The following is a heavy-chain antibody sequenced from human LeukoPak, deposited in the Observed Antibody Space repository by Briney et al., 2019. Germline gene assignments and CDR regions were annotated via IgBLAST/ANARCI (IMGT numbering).Heavy chain of an antibody. D-gene: IGHD2/OR15-2a*01. V-gene: IGHV4-59*11. CDR1: GGSISNHY. CDR3: ARDRNANIDFDY. CDR2: VYYSGST. J-gene: IGHJ4*02. Sequence: SETLSLTCTLSGGSISNHYWSWIRQPPGKGLEWIGYVYYSGSTNYNPSLKSRATLSVDTSKNQFSLKLSSVTAADTAVYYCARDRNANIDFDYWGQGTLVTVSS.